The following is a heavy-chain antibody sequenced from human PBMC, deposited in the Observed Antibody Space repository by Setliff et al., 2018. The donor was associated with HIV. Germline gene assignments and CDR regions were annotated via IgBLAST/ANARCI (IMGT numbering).Heavy chain of an antibody. CDR2: IDSSGTT. CDR1: GGSFGVYR. J-gene: IGHJ5*02. V-gene: IGHV4-4*07. D-gene: IGHD3-10*01. Sequence: SETLSLTCTISGGSFGVYRWSWIRQSAGRGLEWIGRIDSSGTTDYKPSLKGRVAISVDTSRNQFSLRVTPVTAANTAVYFCARDRHSSGLGSYGPWGPGILVTVSS. CDR3: ARDRHSSGLGSYGP.